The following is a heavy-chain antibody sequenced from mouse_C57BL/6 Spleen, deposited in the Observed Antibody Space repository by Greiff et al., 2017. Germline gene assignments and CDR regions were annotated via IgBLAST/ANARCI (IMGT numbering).Heavy chain of an antibody. CDR3: ARGGNYKGFLDY. CDR1: GYSITSGYY. CDR2: ISYDGSN. V-gene: IGHV3-6*01. D-gene: IGHD2-1*01. J-gene: IGHJ2*01. Sequence: VQLQQSGPGLVKPSQSLSLTCSVTGYSITSGYYWNWIRQFPGNKLEWMGYISYDGSNNYNPSLKNRISITRDTSKNQFFLKLNSVTTEDTATYYCARGGNYKGFLDYWGQGTTLTVSS.